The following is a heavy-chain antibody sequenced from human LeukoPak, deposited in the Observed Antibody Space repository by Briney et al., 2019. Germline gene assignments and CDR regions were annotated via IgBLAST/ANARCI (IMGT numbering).Heavy chain of an antibody. CDR2: INPRSGGT. V-gene: IGHV1-2*02. D-gene: IGHD3-10*01. CDR1: GYTFTSYY. J-gene: IGHJ6*03. Sequence: GASVKVSCEASGYTFTSYYIHWVRQAPGQGLEWMAWINPRSGGTNYAQKFQGRVNITRDTSMSTTHMELTRLRSDDTAVYYCAKAIMALFAAGGNYNSHMDVWGKGTTVTVSS. CDR3: AKAIMALFAAGGNYNSHMDV.